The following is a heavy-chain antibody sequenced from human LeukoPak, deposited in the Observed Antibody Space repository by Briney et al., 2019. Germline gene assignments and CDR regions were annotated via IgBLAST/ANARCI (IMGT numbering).Heavy chain of an antibody. Sequence: SQTLSLTCTVSGRPISRGDFYWSWIRPPPGEGLEWIGHIYYSETTYYNPSLTSRVTISIDTYKHHFSVERSSVTPADRAVYYCARVSTEEDEFMGPLDSWGQGTLVTVS. CDR2: IYYSETT. CDR3: ARVSTEEDEFMGPLDS. V-gene: IGHV4-30-4*01. J-gene: IGHJ4*02. D-gene: IGHD3-10*01. CDR1: GRPISRGDFY.